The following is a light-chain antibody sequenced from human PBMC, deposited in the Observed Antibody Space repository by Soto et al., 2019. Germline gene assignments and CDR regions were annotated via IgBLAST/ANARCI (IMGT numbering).Light chain of an antibody. CDR1: QTITT. Sequence: EIVMTHSPGTLSVSPCERATLSFRASQTITTLAWYQRKPGQAPRLLIYGASTRATDMPGTFSGRRSGTEFTLTISSLRPEDFAVYYCQQYRSWPRTFGQGTKVDIK. J-gene: IGKJ1*01. CDR2: GAS. V-gene: IGKV3-15*01. CDR3: QQYRSWPRT.